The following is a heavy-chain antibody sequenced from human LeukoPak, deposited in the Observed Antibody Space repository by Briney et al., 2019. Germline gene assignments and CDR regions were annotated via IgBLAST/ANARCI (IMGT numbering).Heavy chain of an antibody. V-gene: IGHV1-69*04. J-gene: IGHJ6*02. D-gene: IGHD3-22*01. CDR3: ARLHYYDSSGYYPHFYYYYGMDV. CDR1: RGTFSSYA. Sequence: ASVTVSCKASRGTFSSYAISWVRQAPGQGLEWMGRIIPIHGIPNYAQKFQGRVTLTADKSTSTAYMELSSLRSEDTAVYYCARLHYYDSSGYYPHFYYYYGMDVWGQGTTVTVSS. CDR2: IIPIHGIP.